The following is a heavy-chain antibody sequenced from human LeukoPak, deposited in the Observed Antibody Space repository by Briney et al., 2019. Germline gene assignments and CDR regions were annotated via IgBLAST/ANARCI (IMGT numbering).Heavy chain of an antibody. Sequence: ASVKVSCKASGYTFTSYAMHWVRQAPGQRLEWRGWINAGNGNTKYSQKFQGRVTITRDTSASTAYMELSSLRSEDTAVYYCARLDILTGYYIDYWGQGTLVTVSS. V-gene: IGHV1-3*01. J-gene: IGHJ4*02. CDR2: INAGNGNT. D-gene: IGHD3-9*01. CDR1: GYTFTSYA. CDR3: ARLDILTGYYIDY.